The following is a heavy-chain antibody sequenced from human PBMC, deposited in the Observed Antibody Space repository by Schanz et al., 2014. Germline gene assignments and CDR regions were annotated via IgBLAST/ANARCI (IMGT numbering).Heavy chain of an antibody. D-gene: IGHD1-26*01. V-gene: IGHV3-11*03. CDR2: INTGSNYI. J-gene: IGHJ2*01. CDR3: ARNGGSGGQNRYFAL. Sequence: QVHLLESGGGLVEPGGSLRLSCAASGFSFSDYYMSWIRQAPGKGLEWISFINTGSNYINYADSVKGRFTISRDNTKNSLFLPLTSLRPHNTDVYYCARNGGSGGQNRYFALWGRGTLVTVSS. CDR1: GFSFSDYY.